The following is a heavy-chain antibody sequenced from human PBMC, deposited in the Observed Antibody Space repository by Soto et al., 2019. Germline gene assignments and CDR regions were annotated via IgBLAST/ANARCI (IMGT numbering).Heavy chain of an antibody. CDR3: ASGIAVAGTELHYFDY. CDR1: SGSISSSKW. J-gene: IGHJ4*02. Sequence: SETLSLTCAVSSGSISSSKWWSWVRQPPGTGLEWIGEIYHSGSTNYNPSLKSRVTISVDKSKNQFSLKLSSVTAADTAVYYCASGIAVAGTELHYFDYWGQGTLVTVSS. V-gene: IGHV4-4*02. CDR2: IYHSGST. D-gene: IGHD6-19*01.